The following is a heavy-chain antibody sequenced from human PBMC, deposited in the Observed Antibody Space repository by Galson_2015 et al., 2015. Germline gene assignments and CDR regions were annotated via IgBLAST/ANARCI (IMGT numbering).Heavy chain of an antibody. J-gene: IGHJ3*01. Sequence: SVKVSCKASGYTFTNYALNWVRQAPGQGLEWMGWISPYNGNANYAQKLQGRVTMTTDTSTSTAYMEVRSLRSDDTALYYCARGVIAARPGDAFDVWGQGTMVTVSS. V-gene: IGHV1-18*01. CDR2: ISPYNGNA. CDR1: GYTFTNYA. CDR3: ARGVIAARPGDAFDV. D-gene: IGHD6-6*01.